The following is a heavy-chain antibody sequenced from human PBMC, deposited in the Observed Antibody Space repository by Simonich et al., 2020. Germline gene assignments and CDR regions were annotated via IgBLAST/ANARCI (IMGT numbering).Heavy chain of an antibody. CDR1: GYTFTSYG. CDR3: ARASRGTWWYYYFDY. J-gene: IGHJ4*02. Sequence: QVQLVQSGAEVKKPGASVKVSCKASGYTFTSYGISGVRQAPGQGLEWMGWDSAENGNTNYAQKLQGRVTMTTDTSTSTAYMELRSLRSDDTAVYYCARASRGTWWYYYFDYWGQGTLVTVSS. D-gene: IGHD2-15*01. CDR2: DSAENGNT. V-gene: IGHV1-18*01.